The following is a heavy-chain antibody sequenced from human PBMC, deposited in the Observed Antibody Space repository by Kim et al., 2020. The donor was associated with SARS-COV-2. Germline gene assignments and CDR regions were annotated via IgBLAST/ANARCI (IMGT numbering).Heavy chain of an antibody. Sequence: KYTPPHTSQLTISVATSKNQFSLKLSSVTAADTAVYYCARAYSNNCFDPWGQGTLVTVSS. D-gene: IGHD4-4*01. CDR3: ARAYSNNCFDP. J-gene: IGHJ5*02. V-gene: IGHV4-59*01.